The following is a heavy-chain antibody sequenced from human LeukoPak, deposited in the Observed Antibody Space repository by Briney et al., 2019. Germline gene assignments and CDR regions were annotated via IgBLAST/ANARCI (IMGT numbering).Heavy chain of an antibody. V-gene: IGHV4-61*02. J-gene: IGHJ4*02. CDR1: GGSISSGSYY. CDR2: IYTSGST. D-gene: IGHD3-10*01. CDR3: ARVSASYPPDY. Sequence: PSETLSLTCTVSGGSISSGSYYWSWIRQPAGKGLEWIGRIYTSGSTNYNPSLKSRVTISVDTSKNQFSLKLSSVTPEDTAVYYCARVSASYPPDYWGQGTLVTVSS.